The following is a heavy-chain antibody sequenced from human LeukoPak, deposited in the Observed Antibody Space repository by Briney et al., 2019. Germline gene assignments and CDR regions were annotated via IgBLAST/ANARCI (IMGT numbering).Heavy chain of an antibody. J-gene: IGHJ4*02. CDR2: ISYDGSNK. CDR1: GFTFSSYA. D-gene: IGHD3-3*01. Sequence: GRSLRLSCAASGFTFSSYAMHWVRQAPGKGLEWVAVISYDGSNKYYADSVKGRFTISRDNSKNTLYLQMNSLRAEDTAAYYCARGAKPRRFLEWLLLNYYFDYWGQGTLVTVSS. CDR3: ARGAKPRRFLEWLLLNYYFDY. V-gene: IGHV3-30-3*01.